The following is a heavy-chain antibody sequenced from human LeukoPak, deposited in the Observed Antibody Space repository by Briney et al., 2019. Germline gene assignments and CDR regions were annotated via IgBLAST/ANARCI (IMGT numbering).Heavy chain of an antibody. CDR1: GGFMNSINW. J-gene: IGHJ4*02. Sequence: SETLSLTCVVSGGFMNSINWWSWVRQPPRKGLEWIGEIHQSGSTNYNPSLRSRVTISVDRSKSQFSLNLNSVTVADTAVYYCARNGAYCLDYWGQGILVTVSS. V-gene: IGHV4-4*02. D-gene: IGHD4/OR15-4a*01. CDR3: ARNGAYCLDY. CDR2: IHQSGST.